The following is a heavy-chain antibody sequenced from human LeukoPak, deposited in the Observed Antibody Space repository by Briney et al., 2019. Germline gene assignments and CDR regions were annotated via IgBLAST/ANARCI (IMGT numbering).Heavy chain of an antibody. Sequence: GGSLRLSCAASGFTFSSCSMNWVRQAPGKGLEWVSYISSSSSTIYYADSVKGRFTISRDNAKNSLYLQMNSLRAEDTAVYYCAANCPFDYWGQGTLVTVSS. D-gene: IGHD4/OR15-4a*01. CDR3: AANCPFDY. CDR2: ISSSSSTI. J-gene: IGHJ4*02. V-gene: IGHV3-48*01. CDR1: GFTFSSCS.